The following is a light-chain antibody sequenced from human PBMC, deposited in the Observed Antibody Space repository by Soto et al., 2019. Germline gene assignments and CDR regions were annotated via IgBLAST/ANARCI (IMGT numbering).Light chain of an antibody. CDR3: AAWDDSLSGLYV. CDR1: SSDVGGYNY. Sequence: QSVLTQPASVSGSPGQSITISCTGTSSDVGGYNYVSWYQQHPGKAPKLMIYDVSNRPSGVSNRFSGSKSGNTASLAISGLRSEDEADYYCAAWDDSLSGLYVFGTGTKVTVL. J-gene: IGLJ1*01. V-gene: IGLV2-14*01. CDR2: DVS.